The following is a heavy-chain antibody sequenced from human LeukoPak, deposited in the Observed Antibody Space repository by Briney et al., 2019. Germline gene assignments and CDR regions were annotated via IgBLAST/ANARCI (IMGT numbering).Heavy chain of an antibody. J-gene: IGHJ4*02. Sequence: GGSLRLSCAVSGFTFSNYGMNWLRQAPGKGLEWVSFISSGSRSIYYADSVKGRFTISSDNAKNSLYLQMNSLRTEDTAVYYCARDNYDYGDYYFDYWGQGTLVTVSS. D-gene: IGHD4-17*01. CDR3: ARDNYDYGDYYFDY. V-gene: IGHV3-21*01. CDR1: GFTFSNYG. CDR2: ISSGSRSI.